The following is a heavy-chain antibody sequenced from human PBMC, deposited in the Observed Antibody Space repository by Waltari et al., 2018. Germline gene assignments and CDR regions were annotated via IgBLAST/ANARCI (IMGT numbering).Heavy chain of an antibody. D-gene: IGHD5-12*01. CDR2: VKQDGSET. CDR3: TREGRSGYEPFDY. J-gene: IGHJ4*02. Sequence: EVHLVESGGKLVHPGGSLRLSCEGYGFNICGYWMSWVRQAPGTGLEWVANVKQDGSETYYGGSEKGRFTISRDNAKNSLYLQLNSLRAEDTGVYYCTREGRSGYEPFDYWGQGTLVTVSS. CDR1: GFNICGYW. V-gene: IGHV3-7*01.